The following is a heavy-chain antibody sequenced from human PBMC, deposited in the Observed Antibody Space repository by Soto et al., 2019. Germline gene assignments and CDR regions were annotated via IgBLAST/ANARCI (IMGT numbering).Heavy chain of an antibody. D-gene: IGHD6-13*01. J-gene: IGHJ4*02. CDR1: GFTFRSNG. CDR3: AKEGNIGSSSLYYFDY. CDR2: IWYDSSNK. V-gene: IGHV3-33*06. Sequence: QVQLVESGGGVVQPGRSLRLSCAASGFTFRSNGMHWVRQATGKGLEWVVTIWYDSSNKYYTYTVKGPFTISRDNSKNTLYLPMNNLRAEDSGIYYCAKEGNIGSSSLYYFDYWGQGTLVTVSS.